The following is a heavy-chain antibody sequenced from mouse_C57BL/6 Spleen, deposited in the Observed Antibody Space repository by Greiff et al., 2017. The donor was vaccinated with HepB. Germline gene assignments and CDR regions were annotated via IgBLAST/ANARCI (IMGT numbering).Heavy chain of an antibody. D-gene: IGHD1-1*01. CDR1: GYTFTDYE. CDR2: IDPETGGT. J-gene: IGHJ3*01. Sequence: VQLQQSGAELVRPGASVTLSCKASGYTFTDYEMHWVKQTPVHGLEWIGAIDPETGGTAYNQKFKGKAILTADKSSSTAYMELRSLTSEDSAVYYCTCLEVYYGSSRAWFAYWGQGTLVTVSA. CDR3: TCLEVYYGSSRAWFAY. V-gene: IGHV1-15*01.